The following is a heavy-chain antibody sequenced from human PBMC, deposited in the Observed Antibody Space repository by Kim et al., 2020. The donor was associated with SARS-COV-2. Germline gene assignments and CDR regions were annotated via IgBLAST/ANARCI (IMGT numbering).Heavy chain of an antibody. CDR2: IYYSGST. V-gene: IGHV4-59*01. Sequence: GSLRLSCAASGFTFDDYAMHWVRQPPGKGLEWIGYIYYSGSTAYNPSLKSRVTISVDTSKNQFSLKMTSVTAADTAVYYCARRGVGSFDIWGQGTMVTV. CDR3: ARRGVGSFDI. D-gene: IGHD3-10*01. J-gene: IGHJ3*02. CDR1: GFTFDDYA.